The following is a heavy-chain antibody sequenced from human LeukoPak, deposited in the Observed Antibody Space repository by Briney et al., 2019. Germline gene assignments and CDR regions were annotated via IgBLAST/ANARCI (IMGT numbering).Heavy chain of an antibody. CDR2: IYTSGST. Sequence: SETLSLTCTVSGGSISSYYWSLIRQPAGKGLEWIGRIYTSGSTNYNPSLKSRVTMSIDTSKNQFSLKLSSVTAADTAVYYCARGDLPPPGSADFDYWGQGTLVTVSS. CDR1: GGSISSYY. J-gene: IGHJ4*02. V-gene: IGHV4-4*07. D-gene: IGHD5-12*01. CDR3: ARGDLPPPGSADFDY.